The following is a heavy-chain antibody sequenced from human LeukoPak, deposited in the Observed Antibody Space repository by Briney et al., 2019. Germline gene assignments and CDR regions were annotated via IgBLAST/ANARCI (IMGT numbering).Heavy chain of an antibody. CDR2: IYTSGST. J-gene: IGHJ2*01. V-gene: IGHV4-4*07. Sequence: PSETLSLTCTVSGGSIRSYYWSWIRQPAGKGLEWIGRIYTSGSTNYNPSLKSRVTMSVDTSKNQFSLKLSSVTAADTAVYYCASSSGWYVWYFDLWGRGTLVTVSS. CDR1: GGSIRSYY. CDR3: ASSSGWYVWYFDL. D-gene: IGHD6-19*01.